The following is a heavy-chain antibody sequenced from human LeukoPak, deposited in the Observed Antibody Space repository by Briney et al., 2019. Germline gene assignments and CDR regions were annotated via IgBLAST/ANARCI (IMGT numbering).Heavy chain of an antibody. D-gene: IGHD2-8*01. Sequence: PGGSLRLSCAASGFTFSSYVMHWVHQAPGKGLEWVAVISYDGSNKYYADSVKGRFTISRDNSKNTLYLQMNSLRAEDTAVYYCVMTSFDYWGQGTLVTVSS. CDR2: ISYDGSNK. CDR1: GFTFSSYV. CDR3: VMTSFDY. V-gene: IGHV3-30-3*01. J-gene: IGHJ4*02.